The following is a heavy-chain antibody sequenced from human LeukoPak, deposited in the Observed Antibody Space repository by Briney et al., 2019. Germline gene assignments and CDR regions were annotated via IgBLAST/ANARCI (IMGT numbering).Heavy chain of an antibody. J-gene: IGHJ4*02. D-gene: IGHD3-3*01. CDR2: ISYDGSNK. V-gene: IGHV3-30*03. CDR3: ASLRFLEWLDY. CDR1: GFTFSSYG. Sequence: GGSLRLSCAASGFTFSSYGMHWVRQAPGKGLEWVAVISYDGSNKYYADSVEGRFTISRDNAKNTLYLQMNSLRAEDTAVYYCASLRFLEWLDYWGQGTLVTVSS.